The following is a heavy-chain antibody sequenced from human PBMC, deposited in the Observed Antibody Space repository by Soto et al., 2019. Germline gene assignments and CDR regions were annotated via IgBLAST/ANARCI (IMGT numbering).Heavy chain of an antibody. J-gene: IGHJ4*02. V-gene: IGHV3-74*01. D-gene: IGHD1-7*01. CDR1: GFTFSSYW. CDR3: ARGPGRVTGTTPDY. CDR2: IRSDGSST. Sequence: EVQLVESGGGLVQPGGSLRLSCAASGFTFSSYWMHWVRQAPGRGLVWVSHIRSDGSSTSYADSVKGRFTISRDNAKNALYLQMNSLRAGDTAGYYCARGPGRVTGTTPDYWGQGTLVTVSS.